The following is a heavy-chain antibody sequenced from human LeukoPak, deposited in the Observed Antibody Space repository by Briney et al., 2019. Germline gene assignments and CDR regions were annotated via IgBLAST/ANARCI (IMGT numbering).Heavy chain of an antibody. V-gene: IGHV5-51*01. Sequence: GEALQISFKGSGYSFTSYWIGWVRPVPGKGREWMGIIYPGDSDTRYSPSFQGQVTISADKSISTAYLQWSSLKASDTAMYYCARRHDSSGYNPNNWFDPWGQGTLVTVSS. CDR3: ARRHDSSGYNPNNWFDP. CDR2: IYPGDSDT. J-gene: IGHJ5*02. CDR1: GYSFTSYW. D-gene: IGHD3-22*01.